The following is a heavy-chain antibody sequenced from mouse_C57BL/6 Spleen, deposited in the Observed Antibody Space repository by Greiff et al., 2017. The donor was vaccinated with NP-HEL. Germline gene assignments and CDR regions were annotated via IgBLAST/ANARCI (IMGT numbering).Heavy chain of an antibody. Sequence: VQLQQPGAELVKPGASVKLSCKASGYTFISYWMHWVKQRPGQGLEWIGMIHPNSGSTNYNEKFKSKATLTVDKSASSAYMQLSSLTSEDSAVYYCAGRDEYAWGNYAMDYWGQGTSGTVSS. CDR2: IHPNSGST. CDR1: GYTFISYW. V-gene: IGHV1-64*01. CDR3: AGRDEYAWGNYAMDY. J-gene: IGHJ4*01. D-gene: IGHD2-10*02.